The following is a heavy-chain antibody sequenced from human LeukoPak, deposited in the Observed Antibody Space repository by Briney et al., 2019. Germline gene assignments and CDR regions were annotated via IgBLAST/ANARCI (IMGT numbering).Heavy chain of an antibody. Sequence: ASVKVSCKASGYTFTGYYMHWVRQAPGQGLEWMGWINPNSGDTNYAQKFQGRVSMTRDTSISTAYMELSRLRSDDTAVYYCARVRYRLAETYIDYWGQGTLATVSS. V-gene: IGHV1-2*02. CDR1: GYTFTGYY. J-gene: IGHJ4*02. D-gene: IGHD3-16*01. CDR2: INPNSGDT. CDR3: ARVRYRLAETYIDY.